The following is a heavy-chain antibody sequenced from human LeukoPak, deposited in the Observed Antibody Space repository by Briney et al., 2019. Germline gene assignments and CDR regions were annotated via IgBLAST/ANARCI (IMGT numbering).Heavy chain of an antibody. CDR1: GYTFTGYY. V-gene: IGHV1-2*02. CDR2: INPNSGGT. D-gene: IGHD4-17*01. J-gene: IGHJ4*02. CDR3: ARAVTNQWYFDY. Sequence: ASVKVPCKASGYTFTGYYMHWVRQAPGQGLEWMGWINPNSGGTNYAQKFQGRVTMTRDTSISTAYMELSRLRSDDTAVYYCARAVTNQWYFDYWGQGTLVTVSS.